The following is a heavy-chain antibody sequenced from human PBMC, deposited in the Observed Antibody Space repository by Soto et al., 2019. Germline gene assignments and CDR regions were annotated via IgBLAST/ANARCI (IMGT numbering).Heavy chain of an antibody. CDR2: IYWANSK. V-gene: IGHV2-5*02. CDR3: AHDCREHLPLGY. J-gene: IGHJ4*02. D-gene: IGHD2-21*01. CDR1: VFSLSTSGVG. Sequence: QITLKESGPTLVRPTQTLTLTCAFSVFSLSTSGVGVGWIRQPPGKALEWLAGIYWANSKHYSPSLNSRLTITKDTSKTHVGLTVSNLDHLDTVTYYCAHDCREHLPLGYWGQGTLV.